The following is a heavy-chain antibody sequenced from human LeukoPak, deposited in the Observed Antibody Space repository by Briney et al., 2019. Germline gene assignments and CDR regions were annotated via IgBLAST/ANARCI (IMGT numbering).Heavy chain of an antibody. J-gene: IGHJ4*02. Sequence: ASVKVSCKASGYTFTSYDINWARQATGQGLEWMGWMNPNSGNTGYAQKFQGRVTMTRNTSISTAYMELSSLRSEDTAVYYCARGLYGSGFGELGVWGQGTLVTVSS. CDR1: GYTFTSYD. V-gene: IGHV1-8*01. D-gene: IGHD3-10*01. CDR3: ARGLYGSGFGELGV. CDR2: MNPNSGNT.